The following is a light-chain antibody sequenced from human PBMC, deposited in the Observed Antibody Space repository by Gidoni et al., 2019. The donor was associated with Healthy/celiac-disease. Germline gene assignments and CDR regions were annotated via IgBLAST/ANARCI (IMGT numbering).Light chain of an antibody. J-gene: IGKJ4*01. V-gene: IGKV1-39*01. CDR2: AAS. CDR3: QQSYSTPLT. CDR1: QSISSY. Sequence: DIQMTQSPSSLSASVGDRVTITCRASQSISSYLTWYQHKPGKAPTLLIYAASSLQSGVPSRFSGSGSGTDFTLTISSLQPEDFATYYCQQSYSTPLTFGGGTKVEIK.